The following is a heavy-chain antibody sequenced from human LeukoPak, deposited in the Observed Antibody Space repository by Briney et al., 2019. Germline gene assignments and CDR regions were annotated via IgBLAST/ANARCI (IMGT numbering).Heavy chain of an antibody. CDR2: INTNTGNP. Sequence: GASVKVSCKASGYTFTSYAMNWVRQAPGQGLEWMGWINTNTGNPTYAQGFTGRFVFSLDTSVSTAYLQISSLKAEDTAVYYCAIVLPYYGSWSYYLPPPDWGQGTLVTVSS. J-gene: IGHJ4*02. CDR3: AIVLPYYGSWSYYLPPPD. V-gene: IGHV7-4-1*02. CDR1: GYTFTSYA. D-gene: IGHD3-10*01.